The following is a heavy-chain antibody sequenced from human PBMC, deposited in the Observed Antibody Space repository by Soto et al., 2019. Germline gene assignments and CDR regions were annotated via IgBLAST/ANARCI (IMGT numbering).Heavy chain of an antibody. J-gene: IGHJ4*02. Sequence: GGSLRLSYAASGFTFISYWMSWVRQAPGKGLEWVANIKQDGSEKYYVDSVKGRFTISRDNAKNSLYLQMNSLRAEDTAVYYCARDHCSGGSCYSYRFDYWGQGTLITVSS. CDR3: ARDHCSGGSCYSYRFDY. V-gene: IGHV3-7*01. D-gene: IGHD2-15*01. CDR1: GFTFISYW. CDR2: IKQDGSEK.